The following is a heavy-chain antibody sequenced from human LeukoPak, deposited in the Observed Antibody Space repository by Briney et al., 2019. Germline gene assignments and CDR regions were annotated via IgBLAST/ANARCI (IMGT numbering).Heavy chain of an antibody. CDR1: GVSISSYY. J-gene: IGHJ4*02. CDR2: IYYSGST. V-gene: IGHV4-59*12. D-gene: IGHD6-19*01. Sequence: SETLSLTCTVSGVSISSYYWSWIRQPPGKGLEWIGYIYYSGSTNYNPSLKSRVTISVDRSENRISLKLRSVSAADTAVYYCARETTGWYRALDSWGQGTLVTVSS. CDR3: ARETTGWYRALDS.